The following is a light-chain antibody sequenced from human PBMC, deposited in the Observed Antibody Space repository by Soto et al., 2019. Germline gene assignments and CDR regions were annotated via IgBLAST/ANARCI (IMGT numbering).Light chain of an antibody. CDR1: QSVSSSY. CDR2: GAS. Sequence: EIVLTQSPGTLSLSPGERATLSCRASQSVSSSYLAWYQQKPGQAPRLLIYGASSRATGIPDRFSASGSGTDFTLTLSRLEPEDFSVYYCQQLRTFGQGTKVEIK. J-gene: IGKJ1*01. CDR3: QQLRT. V-gene: IGKV3-20*01.